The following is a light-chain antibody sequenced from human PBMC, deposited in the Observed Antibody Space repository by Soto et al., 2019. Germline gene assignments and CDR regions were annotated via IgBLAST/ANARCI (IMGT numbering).Light chain of an antibody. Sequence: DIQMTQSPSSLSASVGDRVTITCRASQSISSYLNWYRQKPGKAPKLLIYAASSLQSGVPSRFSGSGSGTDFTLTISSLQPEDFATYYCQQAWTFGQGTKVEIK. CDR1: QSISSY. CDR2: AAS. V-gene: IGKV1-39*01. CDR3: QQAWT. J-gene: IGKJ1*01.